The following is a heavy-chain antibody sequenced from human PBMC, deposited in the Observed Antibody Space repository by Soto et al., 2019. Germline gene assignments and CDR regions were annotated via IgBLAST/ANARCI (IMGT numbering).Heavy chain of an antibody. V-gene: IGHV3-53*01. CDR1: GFTVSSNY. D-gene: IGHD3-9*01. J-gene: IGHJ4*02. CDR3: ARATYDIGIDY. Sequence: PGGSLRLSCAASGFTVSSNYMSWVRQAPGKGLEWVSVIYSGGSTYYADSVKGRFTISRDNSKNTLYLQMNSLRAEDTAVYYCARATYDIGIDYWGQGTLVTVPQ. CDR2: IYSGGST.